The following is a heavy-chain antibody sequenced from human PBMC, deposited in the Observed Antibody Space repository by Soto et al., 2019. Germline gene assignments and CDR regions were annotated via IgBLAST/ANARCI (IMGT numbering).Heavy chain of an antibody. Sequence: SETLSLTCTVSRDSISSEDYYWTCIRQPPGKGLEWIGHIYYSGRPYYNPSLKSRVTISGDASKNQFSVRLTSVTAADTAVYYCVRAYYYNSSGSFDYWGQGALGTGS. CDR1: RDSISSEDYY. V-gene: IGHV4-30-4*01. J-gene: IGHJ4*02. CDR2: IYYSGRP. D-gene: IGHD3-22*01. CDR3: VRAYYYNSSGSFDY.